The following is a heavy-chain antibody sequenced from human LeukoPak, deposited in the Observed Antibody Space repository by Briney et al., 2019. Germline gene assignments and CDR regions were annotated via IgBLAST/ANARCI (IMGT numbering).Heavy chain of an antibody. Sequence: SQTLSLTCTVSGGSISSGGYYWSWIRQHPGKGLEWIGYIYYSGSTYYNPSLKSRVTISVDTSKNQFSLKLSSVTAADTAVYYCARESDILTGYYHIDYWGQGTLVTVSS. CDR1: GGSISSGGYY. CDR2: IYYSGST. J-gene: IGHJ4*02. D-gene: IGHD3-9*01. CDR3: ARESDILTGYYHIDY. V-gene: IGHV4-30-4*08.